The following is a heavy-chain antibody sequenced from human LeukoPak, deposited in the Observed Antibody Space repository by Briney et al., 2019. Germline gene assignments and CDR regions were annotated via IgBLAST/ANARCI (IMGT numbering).Heavy chain of an antibody. J-gene: IGHJ4*02. D-gene: IGHD1-26*01. V-gene: IGHV4-34*01. CDR3: ARYPFDY. CDR2: INHSGST. CDR1: GGSFSGYY. Sequence: SETLSLTCAVYGGSFSGYYWSWIRQPPGKELEWIREINHSGSTNYNPSLKSRVTISVDTSKNQFSLKLSSVTAADTAVYYCARYPFDYWGQGTLVTVSS.